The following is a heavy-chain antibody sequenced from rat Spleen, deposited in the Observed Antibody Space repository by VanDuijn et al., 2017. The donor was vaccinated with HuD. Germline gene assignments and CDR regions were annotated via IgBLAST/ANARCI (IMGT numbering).Heavy chain of an antibody. CDR3: GRDNNYKAY. J-gene: IGHJ2*01. Sequence: QVQLKESGPGLVQPSQTLSLTCTVSGFSLTDYHVHWVRQPPGKGLEWMGLMWTDGDTSYNSALKSRLSISRDTSRSQVFLKMSGLQTEDTATYYCGRDNNYKAYWGQGVMVTVSS. V-gene: IGHV2-32*01. CDR2: MWTDGDT. CDR1: GFSLTDYH. D-gene: IGHD1-10*01.